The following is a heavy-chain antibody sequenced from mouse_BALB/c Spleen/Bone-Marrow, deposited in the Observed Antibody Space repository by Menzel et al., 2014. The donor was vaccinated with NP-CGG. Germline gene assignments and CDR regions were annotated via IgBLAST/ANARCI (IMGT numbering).Heavy chain of an antibody. V-gene: IGHV14-3*02. CDR1: GFNIKDTY. CDR3: ATMITDWYFDA. J-gene: IGHJ1*01. Sequence: EVQLQESGAELVKPGASVKLSCTAPGFNIKDTYMHWVKQRPEQGLEWIGRIDPANGNTKYDPKFQGKATITADTSSNTSYLQRSSLTSEDTAVYYCATMITDWYFDAWGAGTTVTVSS. D-gene: IGHD2-4*01. CDR2: IDPANGNT.